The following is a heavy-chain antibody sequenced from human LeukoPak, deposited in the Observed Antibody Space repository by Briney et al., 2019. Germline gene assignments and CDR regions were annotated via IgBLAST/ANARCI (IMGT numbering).Heavy chain of an antibody. CDR1: GGSISSYY. CDR3: ASLQPPGKVGY. Sequence: SETLSLTCSVSGGSISSYYWSWVRQPPGKGLEWIGYIYYSGSTNYNPSLKSRVTISVDKSKNQFSLKLSSVTAADTAVYYCASLQPPGKVGYWGQGTLVTVSS. D-gene: IGHD1-26*01. J-gene: IGHJ4*02. V-gene: IGHV4-59*01. CDR2: IYYSGST.